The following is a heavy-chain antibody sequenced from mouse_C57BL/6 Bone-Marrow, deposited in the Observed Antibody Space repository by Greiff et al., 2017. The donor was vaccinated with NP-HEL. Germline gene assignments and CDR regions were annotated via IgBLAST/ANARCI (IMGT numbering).Heavy chain of an antibody. D-gene: IGHD1-1*01. CDR3: ARPLLTTVVPSFAY. Sequence: QVQLQQSGAELVKPGASVKISCKASGYAFSSYWMNWVKQRPGKGLEWIGQIYPGDGDTNYIGKFKGKATLTADKSSSTAYMQLSSLTSEDSAVYFCARPLLTTVVPSFAYWGQGTLVTVSA. V-gene: IGHV1-80*01. CDR1: GYAFSSYW. CDR2: IYPGDGDT. J-gene: IGHJ3*01.